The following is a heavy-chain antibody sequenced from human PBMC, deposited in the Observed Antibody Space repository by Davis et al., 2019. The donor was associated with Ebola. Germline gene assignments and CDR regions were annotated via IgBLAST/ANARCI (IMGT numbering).Heavy chain of an antibody. D-gene: IGHD3-22*01. CDR2: IIPIFGTT. CDR1: GYTFTSYY. J-gene: IGHJ4*02. Sequence: SVKVSCKASGYTFTSYYMHWVRQAPGQGLEWMGGIIPIFGTTNYAQKFQGRVTITADESTSTAYMELSSLRSEDTAVYYCARGGLIAPYYFDYWGQGTLVTVSS. V-gene: IGHV1-69*13. CDR3: ARGGLIAPYYFDY.